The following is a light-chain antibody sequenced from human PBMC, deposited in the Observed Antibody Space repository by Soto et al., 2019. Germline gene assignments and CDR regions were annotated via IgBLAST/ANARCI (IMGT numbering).Light chain of an antibody. CDR3: QSYDSSLSGYV. Sequence: QSVLTQPPSVSGAPGQRVTISCTVSSSNIGAGYDVHWYQQLPGTAPKLLIYINSIRPSGVPGRFSGSKSGTSASLAITGLQAEDEADYFCQSYDSSLSGYVFGTGTKVTVL. CDR1: SSNIGAGYD. J-gene: IGLJ1*01. V-gene: IGLV1-40*01. CDR2: INS.